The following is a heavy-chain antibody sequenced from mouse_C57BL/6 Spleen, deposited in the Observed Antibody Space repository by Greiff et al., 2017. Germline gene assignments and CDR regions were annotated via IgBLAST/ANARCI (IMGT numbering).Heavy chain of an antibody. CDR2: IYPGSGST. D-gene: IGHD2-1*01. Sequence: LQQPGAELVKPGASVKMSCKASGYTFTSYWITWVKQRPGQGLEWIGDIYPGSGSTNYNEKFKSKATLTVDTSSSTAYMQLSSLTSEDSAVYYCARKAIYYGNLYYAMDYWGQGTSVTVSS. V-gene: IGHV1-55*01. CDR3: ARKAIYYGNLYYAMDY. J-gene: IGHJ4*01. CDR1: GYTFTSYW.